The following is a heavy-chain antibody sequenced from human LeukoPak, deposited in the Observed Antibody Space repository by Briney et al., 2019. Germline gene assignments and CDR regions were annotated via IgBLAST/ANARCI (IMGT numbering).Heavy chain of an antibody. CDR3: ARGAAAGYYYYGMDV. V-gene: IGHV5-51*01. Sequence: GESLKISCKGTGYSFTSYWIGWVRQMPGKGLEWMGIIYPGDSDTRYSPSFQGQVTISADKSISTAYLQWSSLKASDTAIYYCARGAAAGYYYYGMDVWGQGTMVTVSS. D-gene: IGHD6-13*01. CDR1: GYSFTSYW. CDR2: IYPGDSDT. J-gene: IGHJ6*02.